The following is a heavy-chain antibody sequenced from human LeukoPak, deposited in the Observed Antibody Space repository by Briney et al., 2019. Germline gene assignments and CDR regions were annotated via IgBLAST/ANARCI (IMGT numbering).Heavy chain of an antibody. D-gene: IGHD2-2*01. CDR3: ARGLCSSTSCYFDY. V-gene: IGHV1-46*01. Sequence: ASVRVSCKASGHTFASYYMHWVRQAPGQGLEWMGIINPSGGSTSYAQKFQGRVTITADKSTSTAYMELSSLRSEDTAVYYCARGLCSSTSCYFDYWGQGTLVTVSS. CDR1: GHTFASYY. J-gene: IGHJ4*02. CDR2: INPSGGST.